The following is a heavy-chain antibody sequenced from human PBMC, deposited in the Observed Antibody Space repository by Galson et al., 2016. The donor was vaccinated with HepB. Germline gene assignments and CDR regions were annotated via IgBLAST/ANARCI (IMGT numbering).Heavy chain of an antibody. CDR1: DYSLTELY. Sequence: SVKVSCKVSDYSLTELYMHWVRQAPGRGLEWMGGFDCDDGETIYAEKFQGRFIMTEDRSTDTAFMELSRLTPDDTAVHYCATGTDCGGTRFFDGMEAWGEGTSVTVSS. CDR2: FDCDDGET. J-gene: IGHJ6*04. D-gene: IGHD2-21*01. CDR3: ATGTDCGGTRFFDGMEA. V-gene: IGHV1-24*01.